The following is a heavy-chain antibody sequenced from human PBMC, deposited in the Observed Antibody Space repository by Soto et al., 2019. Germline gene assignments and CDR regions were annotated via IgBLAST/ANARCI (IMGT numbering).Heavy chain of an antibody. J-gene: IGHJ2*01. CDR2: ISYDGSNK. D-gene: IGHD6-19*01. V-gene: IGHV3-30-3*01. CDR3: AKNIAVAHHWYFDL. Sequence: QVQLVESGGGVVQPGRSLRLSCAASGFTFSSYAMHWVRQAPGKGLEWVAVISYDGSNKYYADSVKGRFTISRDNSKNTLYLQMSSLRAEDTAVYYCAKNIAVAHHWYFDLWGRGTLVTVSS. CDR1: GFTFSSYA.